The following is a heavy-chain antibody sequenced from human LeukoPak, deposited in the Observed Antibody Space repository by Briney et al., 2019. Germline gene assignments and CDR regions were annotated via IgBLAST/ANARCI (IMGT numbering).Heavy chain of an antibody. CDR1: GGSISGYY. D-gene: IGHD3-10*01. CDR2: IHYTGTT. J-gene: IGHJ3*02. V-gene: IGHV4-59*12. Sequence: SETLSLTCIASGGSISGYYWSWIRQPPGKGLEWIGYIHYTGTTNYNPSLKSRVTISVDTSTNHFSLKLNSVTAADTAVYYCAKSNGYGLVDIWGQGTMVTVSS. CDR3: AKSNGYGLVDI.